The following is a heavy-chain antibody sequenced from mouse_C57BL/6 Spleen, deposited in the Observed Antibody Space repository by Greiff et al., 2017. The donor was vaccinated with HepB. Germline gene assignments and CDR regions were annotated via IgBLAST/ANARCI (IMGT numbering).Heavy chain of an antibody. Sequence: EVKLMESGPELVKPGASVKISCKASGYSFTGYYMNWVKQSPEKSLEWIGEINPSTGGTTYNQKFKAKATLTVDKSSSTAYMQLKSLTSEDSAVYYCARWVGYYSNPYFDVWGTGTTVTVSS. CDR1: GYSFTGYY. CDR2: INPSTGGT. V-gene: IGHV1-42*01. D-gene: IGHD2-5*01. CDR3: ARWVGYYSNPYFDV. J-gene: IGHJ1*03.